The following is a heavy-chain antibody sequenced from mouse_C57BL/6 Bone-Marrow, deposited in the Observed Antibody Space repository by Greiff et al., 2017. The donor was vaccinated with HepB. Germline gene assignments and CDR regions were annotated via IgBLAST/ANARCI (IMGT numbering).Heavy chain of an antibody. V-gene: IGHV1-59*01. CDR1: GYTFTSYW. CDR3: ANSLFITTVVPYFDY. CDR2: IDPSDSYT. J-gene: IGHJ2*01. Sequence: QVQLQQPGAELVRPGPSVKLSCKASGYTFTSYWMHWVKQRPGQGLEWIGVIDPSDSYTNYNQKFKGKATLTVDTSSSTAYMQLSSLTSEDSAVYYCANSLFITTVVPYFDYWGQGTTLTVSS. D-gene: IGHD1-1*01.